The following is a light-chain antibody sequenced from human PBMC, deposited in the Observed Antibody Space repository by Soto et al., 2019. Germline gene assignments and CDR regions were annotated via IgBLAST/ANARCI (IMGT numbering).Light chain of an antibody. CDR3: SSYTTSRTVV. V-gene: IGLV2-14*01. J-gene: IGLJ2*01. CDR2: EVS. Sequence: QSALTQPASVSGSPGQSITISCTGTSSDVGADKYVSWYQQHPGKVPKLMIYEVSNRPSGVSNRFSASKSGNTASLTISGLQAEDEADYYCSSYTTSRTVVFGGGTKLTVL. CDR1: SSDVGADKY.